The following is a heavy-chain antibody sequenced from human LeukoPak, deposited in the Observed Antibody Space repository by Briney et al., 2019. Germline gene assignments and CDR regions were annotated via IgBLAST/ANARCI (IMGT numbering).Heavy chain of an antibody. V-gene: IGHV1-69*13. D-gene: IGHD4-23*01. CDR3: ARVAYGGNSVSGLLDY. Sequence: ASVKVSCKASGGTFSSYAISWVRQAPGQGLEWMGGIIPIFGTANYAQKFQGRVTITADESTSTAYMELSSLRSEDTAVYYRARVAYGGNSVSGLLDYWGQGTLVTVSS. J-gene: IGHJ4*02. CDR1: GGTFSSYA. CDR2: IIPIFGTA.